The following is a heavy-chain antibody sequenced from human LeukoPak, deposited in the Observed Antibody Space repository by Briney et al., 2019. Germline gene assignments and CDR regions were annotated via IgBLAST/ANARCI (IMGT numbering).Heavy chain of an antibody. CDR1: GYTFPNYA. D-gene: IGHD6-19*01. V-gene: IGHV1-3*04. J-gene: IGHJ5*02. Sequence: ASVKVSCKASGYTFPNYAMHWVRQAPGQRLKWMGWINTANGNTKYSQKFQGRVTITRDTSASTAYMELSSLRSEDTAVYYCARDRGGYSSGWYWFDPWGQGTLVTVSS. CDR3: ARDRGGYSSGWYWFDP. CDR2: INTANGNT.